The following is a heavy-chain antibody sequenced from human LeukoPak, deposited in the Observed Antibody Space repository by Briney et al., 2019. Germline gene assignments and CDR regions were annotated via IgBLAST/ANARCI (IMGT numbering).Heavy chain of an antibody. V-gene: IGHV4-31*03. Sequence: TSETLFLTCTVSGGSMSSGGYYWSWIRQHPGKGLEWIGYIYYSGSTYYNPSLKSRVTISVDTSKNQFSLKLSSVTAADTAVYYCASDLSAVAGTYGMDVWGQGTTVTVSS. CDR2: IYYSGST. D-gene: IGHD6-19*01. J-gene: IGHJ6*02. CDR3: ASDLSAVAGTYGMDV. CDR1: GGSMSSGGYY.